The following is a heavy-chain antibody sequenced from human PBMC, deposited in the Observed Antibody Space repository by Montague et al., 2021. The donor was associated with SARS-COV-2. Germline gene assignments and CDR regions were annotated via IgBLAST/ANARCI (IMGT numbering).Heavy chain of an antibody. CDR3: ARGVSYGSGFLSE. V-gene: IGHV4-31*03. Sequence: TLSLTCNVSGDSISGSRHIWNWIRQHPGKGLEWIGYIYHTGTTHYRPSLKSRATLSVDISQNQFSLKLNSMTAADTAIYYCARGVSYGSGFLSEWGPGTLVIVSS. D-gene: IGHD3-10*01. J-gene: IGHJ4*02. CDR2: IYHTGTT. CDR1: GDSISGSRHI.